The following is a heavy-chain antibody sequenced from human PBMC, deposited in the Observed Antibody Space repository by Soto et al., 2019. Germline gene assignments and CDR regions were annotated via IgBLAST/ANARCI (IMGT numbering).Heavy chain of an antibody. CDR2: ISGSGGST. CDR1: GFTFSSYA. J-gene: IGHJ4*02. Sequence: QPGGSLRLSCAASGFTFSSYAMSWVRQAPGKGLEWVSAISGSGGSTYYADSVKGRFTISRDNSKNTLYLQMNSLRAEDTAVYYCAKERGTPANPKIYYGSELDYWGQGTLVTVSS. CDR3: AKERGTPANPKIYYGSELDY. D-gene: IGHD3-10*01. V-gene: IGHV3-23*01.